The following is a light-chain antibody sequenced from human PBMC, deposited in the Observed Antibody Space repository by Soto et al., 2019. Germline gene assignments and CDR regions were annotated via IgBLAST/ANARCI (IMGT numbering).Light chain of an antibody. Sequence: DIQMTQSPSTLPASVGDRVTITCRASQNIDIWLSWCQQKAAKARRVVIYDGSNVKSPVPSRVSGSRAVTESTLTLSSLQPDEFATNYCQQHGSYPVTSGGGQKV. V-gene: IGKV1-5*01. CDR2: DGS. J-gene: IGKJ4*01. CDR1: QNIDIW. CDR3: QQHGSYPVT.